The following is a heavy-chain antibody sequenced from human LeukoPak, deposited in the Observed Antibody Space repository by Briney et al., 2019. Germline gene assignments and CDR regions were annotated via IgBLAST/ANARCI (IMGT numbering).Heavy chain of an antibody. J-gene: IGHJ4*02. V-gene: IGHV3-30*03. D-gene: IGHD6-19*01. CDR2: ISYDGSNK. Sequence: PGGSLRLSCAASEFTFSSYGMHWVRQAPGKGLEWVAVISYDGSNKFYADSVKGRFTISRDNSKNTLYLQMNSLRAEDTAVYYCARDSSGPLYWGQGTLVTVSS. CDR3: ARDSSGPLY. CDR1: EFTFSSYG.